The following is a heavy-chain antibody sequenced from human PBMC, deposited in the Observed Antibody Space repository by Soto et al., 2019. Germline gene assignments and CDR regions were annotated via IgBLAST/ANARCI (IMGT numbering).Heavy chain of an antibody. CDR3: ARDKKWAFDY. D-gene: IGHD1-26*01. V-gene: IGHV3-30*03. CDR1: GFNFSTYG. CDR2: ISYDGSHK. J-gene: IGHJ4*02. Sequence: GGSLRLSCAVSGFNFSTYGMHWVRQAPGKGLEWVAVISYDGSHKAFADSVKGRIAISRDNAKNTLFLQMNSLREEDTAVYYCARDKKWAFDYWGQGALVTVSS.